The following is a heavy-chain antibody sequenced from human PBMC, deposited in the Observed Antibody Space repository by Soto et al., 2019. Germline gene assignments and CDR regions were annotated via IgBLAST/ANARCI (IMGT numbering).Heavy chain of an antibody. CDR1: GGSMRNDDW. D-gene: IGHD2-2*01. V-gene: IGHV4-4*02. CDR3: ARNGDCTSGICYVGWFDP. J-gene: IGHJ5*02. Sequence: QVRLQESGPGLVEPSGTLSLTCGVSGGSMRNDDWWSWVRQTPGKGLEWIGESSHYGNTNYNPSLKSRVTMSIDTSKNQFSLKVRSLTAADTAMYYCARNGDCTSGICYVGWFDPWGQGTLVSVSS. CDR2: SSHYGNT.